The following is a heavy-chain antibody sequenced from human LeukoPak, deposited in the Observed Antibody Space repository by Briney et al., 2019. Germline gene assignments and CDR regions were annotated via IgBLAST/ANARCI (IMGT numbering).Heavy chain of an antibody. CDR1: GGSISSYY. D-gene: IGHD1-14*01. Sequence: PSETLSLTCTVSGGSISSYYWSWIRLPPGKGLEWIGYIYYSGSTNYNPSLKSRVTISVDTSKNQFSLKLSSVTAADTAVYYCATTWNYYYYGMDVWGQGTTVTVSS. J-gene: IGHJ6*02. CDR2: IYYSGST. CDR3: ATTWNYYYYGMDV. V-gene: IGHV4-59*01.